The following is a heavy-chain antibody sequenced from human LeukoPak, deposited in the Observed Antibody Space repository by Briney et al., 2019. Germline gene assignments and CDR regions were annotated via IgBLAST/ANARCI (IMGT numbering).Heavy chain of an antibody. CDR3: ARDSMVRGVIEEGN. V-gene: IGHV1-69*05. Sequence: SVKVSCKASGGTFSSYAISWVRQAPGQGLEWMGGIIPIFGAANYAQKFQGRVTITTDESTSTAYMELSSLRSEDTAVYYCARDSMVRGVIEEGNWGQGTLVTVSS. CDR1: GGTFSSYA. J-gene: IGHJ4*02. CDR2: IIPIFGAA. D-gene: IGHD3-10*01.